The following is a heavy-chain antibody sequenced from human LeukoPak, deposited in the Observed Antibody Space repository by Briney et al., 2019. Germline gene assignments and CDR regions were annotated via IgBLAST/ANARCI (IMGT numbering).Heavy chain of an antibody. D-gene: IGHD3-3*01. CDR2: INTNTGNP. V-gene: IGHV7-4-1*02. CDR3: ARAADVWYYDFWSGWGYYYYYYVDV. J-gene: IGHJ6*03. Sequence: ASVKVSCKASGYTFTSYAMNWVRQAPGQGLEWMGWINTNTGNPTYAQGFTGRFVFSLDTSVSTAYLQISSLKAEDTAVYYCARAADVWYYDFWSGWGYYYYYYVDVWGKGTTVTVSS. CDR1: GYTFTSYA.